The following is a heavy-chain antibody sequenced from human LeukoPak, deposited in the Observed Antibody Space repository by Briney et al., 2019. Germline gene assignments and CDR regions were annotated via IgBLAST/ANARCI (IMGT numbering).Heavy chain of an antibody. CDR1: GFTCSSYG. Sequence: GGSLRLSCAASGFTCSSYGMHWVRQAPGKGLEWVAIISYDGSNKYYADSVKGRFTISRDNSKNTLYLQMNSLRAEDTAVFYCAKGSPRYYYDRSGYYPYYFDYWGQGTLVTVSS. J-gene: IGHJ4*02. V-gene: IGHV3-30*18. CDR3: AKGSPRYYYDRSGYYPYYFDY. D-gene: IGHD3-22*01. CDR2: ISYDGSNK.